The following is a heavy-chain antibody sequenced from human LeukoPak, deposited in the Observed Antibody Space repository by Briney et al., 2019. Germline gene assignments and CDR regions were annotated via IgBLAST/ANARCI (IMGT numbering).Heavy chain of an antibody. J-gene: IGHJ2*01. CDR1: GGSISSYY. Sequence: SETLSLTCTVSGGSISSYYWSWIRQPPGKGLEWIGYIYYSGSTNYNPSLKSRVTISVDTSKNQFSLKLSSVTAADTAVYYCARAGGYSGYDFERPYWYFDLWGRGTLVTVSS. V-gene: IGHV4-59*01. D-gene: IGHD5-12*01. CDR3: ARAGGYSGYDFERPYWYFDL. CDR2: IYYSGST.